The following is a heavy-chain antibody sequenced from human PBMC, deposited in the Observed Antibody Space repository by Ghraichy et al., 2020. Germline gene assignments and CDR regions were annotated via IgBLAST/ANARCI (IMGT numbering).Heavy chain of an antibody. D-gene: IGHD5-18*01. CDR2: ISAYNGNT. CDR3: ARLPGYSYGWGTSYYYYGMDV. CDR1: GYTFTSYG. J-gene: IGHJ6*02. Sequence: ASVKVSCKASGYTFTSYGISWVRQAPGQGLEWMGWISAYNGNTNYAQKLQGRVTMTTDTSTSTAYMELRSLRSDDTAVYYCARLPGYSYGWGTSYYYYGMDVWGQGTTVTVSS. V-gene: IGHV1-18*01.